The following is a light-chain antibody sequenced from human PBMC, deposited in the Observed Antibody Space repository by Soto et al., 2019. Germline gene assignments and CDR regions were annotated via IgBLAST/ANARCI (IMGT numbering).Light chain of an antibody. J-gene: IGLJ7*01. CDR1: SSDVGGSNY. V-gene: IGLV2-14*01. CDR3: SSYTSSSTVI. Sequence: QSVLTQPASVSGSPGQSITISCTGTSSDVGGSNYVSWYQQHPGKAPKLMIYDVSYRPSGVSNRFSGSKSGNTASLTISGLQAEDEADYYCSSYTSSSTVIFGGGTQLTVL. CDR2: DVS.